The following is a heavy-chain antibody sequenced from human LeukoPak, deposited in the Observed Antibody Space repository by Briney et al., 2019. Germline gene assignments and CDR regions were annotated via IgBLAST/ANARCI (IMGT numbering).Heavy chain of an antibody. CDR1: GYSFTSYW. CDR3: ARLRGSGYDRFDY. CDR2: ISPGDSNT. V-gene: IGHV5-51*01. D-gene: IGHD5-12*01. J-gene: IGHJ4*02. Sequence: GESLNISFKCSGYSFTSYWIGWVRQMPGKGLEWMGIISPGDSNTLYSPSFQGQVTISADKSISNAYLQWSSLKASGTAMYYCARLRGSGYDRFDYWCQGTLVTVSS.